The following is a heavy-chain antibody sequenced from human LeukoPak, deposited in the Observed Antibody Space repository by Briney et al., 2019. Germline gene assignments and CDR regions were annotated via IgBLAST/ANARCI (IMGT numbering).Heavy chain of an antibody. CDR1: GFTFSDYY. Sequence: GGSLRLSSAASGFTFSDYYMSWIRQAPGTGLEWISYISNSGTTVYYSDSVTGRFTISRDNAKNSLYLQMNSLRAEDTAVYYCAAWDFWRGSGIDYWGQGTLVTVSS. CDR3: AAWDFWRGSGIDY. CDR2: ISNSGTTV. V-gene: IGHV3-11*01. D-gene: IGHD3-3*01. J-gene: IGHJ4*02.